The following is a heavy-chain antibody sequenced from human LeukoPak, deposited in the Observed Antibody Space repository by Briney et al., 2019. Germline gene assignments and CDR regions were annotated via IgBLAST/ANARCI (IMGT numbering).Heavy chain of an antibody. V-gene: IGHV4-61*02. D-gene: IGHD3-9*01. CDR3: ARYDILTGYLDY. Sequence: SQTLSLTCTVSGGSISSGSYYWSWIRQPAGKGLEWIGRIYTSGSTNYNPSLKSRVTISVDTSKNQFSLKLSSVTAADTAVYYCARYDILTGYLDYWGQGTLVTVPS. J-gene: IGHJ4*02. CDR1: GGSISSGSYY. CDR2: IYTSGST.